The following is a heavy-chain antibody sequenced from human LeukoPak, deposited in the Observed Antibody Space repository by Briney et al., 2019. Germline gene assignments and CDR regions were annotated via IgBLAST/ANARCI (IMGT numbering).Heavy chain of an antibody. V-gene: IGHV4-34*01. J-gene: IGHJ3*02. D-gene: IGHD2-15*01. CDR1: GGSFSGYY. CDR3: ARGISDCSGGSCYSPYAFDI. CDR2: INHSGST. Sequence: PSETLSLTCAVYGGSFSGYYWSWIRQPPGKGLEWIGEINHSGSTKYNPSLKSRVTISVDTSKIQFPLKLSSVTAADTAVYYCARGISDCSGGSCYSPYAFDIWGQGTMVTVSS.